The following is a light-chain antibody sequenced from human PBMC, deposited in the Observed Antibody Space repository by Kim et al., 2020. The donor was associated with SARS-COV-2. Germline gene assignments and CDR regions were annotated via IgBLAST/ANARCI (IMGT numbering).Light chain of an antibody. CDR1: SSEIGAYDF. Sequence: GESVTISSTGTSSEIGAYDFVSWCQPFPGKAPKLIIYDVTNRPSGISDRFSASKSGNTASLTISGLRAEDEADYHCSSYTITHSVVFGGGTQLTVL. CDR2: DVT. V-gene: IGLV2-14*03. J-gene: IGLJ2*01. CDR3: SSYTITHSVV.